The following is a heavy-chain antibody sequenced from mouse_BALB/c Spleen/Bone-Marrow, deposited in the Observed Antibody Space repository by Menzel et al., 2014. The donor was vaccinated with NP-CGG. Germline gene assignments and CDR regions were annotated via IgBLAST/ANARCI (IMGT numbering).Heavy chain of an antibody. CDR2: INPSTGYT. Sequence: QVQLKQSGAELAKPGASVKMSCKASGYTFTSYWMHWVKQRPGQGLEWIGYINPSTGYTEYNQKFKDNATLTADKSSSTAYMQLSSLTSEDSAVYYCARQITTVDYAMDYWGQGTSVTVSS. V-gene: IGHV1-7*01. D-gene: IGHD1-1*01. CDR3: ARQITTVDYAMDY. J-gene: IGHJ4*01. CDR1: GYTFTSYW.